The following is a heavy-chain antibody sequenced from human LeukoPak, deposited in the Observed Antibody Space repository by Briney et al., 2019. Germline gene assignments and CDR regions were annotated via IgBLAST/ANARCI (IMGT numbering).Heavy chain of an antibody. Sequence: SETLSLTCNVSGGSISSSYWSWVRQPAGHELEWIGRIHTSGSTDYNPSLKSRVTMSVDTSKNQFSLRLTSVTAADTAVYYSARGPPPDFDYWGQGTLVSVSS. J-gene: IGHJ4*02. CDR3: ARGPPPDFDY. CDR1: GGSISSSY. V-gene: IGHV4-4*07. CDR2: IHTSGST.